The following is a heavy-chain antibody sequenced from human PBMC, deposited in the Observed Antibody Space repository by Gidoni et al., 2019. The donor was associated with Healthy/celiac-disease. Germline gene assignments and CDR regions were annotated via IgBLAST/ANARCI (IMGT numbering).Heavy chain of an antibody. D-gene: IGHD3-22*01. CDR2: IYTSGST. CDR3: ARVAPSSGRSRWFDP. CDR1: GGSISSGSYY. J-gene: IGHJ5*02. Sequence: QVQLQESGPGLVKPSQTLSLTCTVSGGSISSGSYYWSWIRQPAGKGLEWIGRIYTSGSTNYNPSLKSRVTISVDTSKNQFSLKLSSVTAADTAVYYCARVAPSSGRSRWFDPWGQGTLVTVSS. V-gene: IGHV4-61*02.